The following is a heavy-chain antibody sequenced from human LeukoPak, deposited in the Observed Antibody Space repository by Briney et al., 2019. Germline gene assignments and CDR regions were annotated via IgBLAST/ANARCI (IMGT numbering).Heavy chain of an antibody. CDR3: ARGFGSSGYYPYYFDY. Sequence: PGGSLRLSCAASGFTFSSYEMNWVRQAPGKGLEWVSYISSSGSTIYYADSVKGRFTISRDNAKNSLYLQMNSLRAEDTAVYYCARGFGSSGYYPYYFDYWGQGTLVTVSS. D-gene: IGHD3-22*01. CDR2: ISSSGSTI. J-gene: IGHJ4*02. V-gene: IGHV3-48*03. CDR1: GFTFSSYE.